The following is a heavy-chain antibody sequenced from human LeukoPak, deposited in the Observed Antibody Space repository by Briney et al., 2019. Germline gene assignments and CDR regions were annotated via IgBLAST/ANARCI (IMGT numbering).Heavy chain of an antibody. D-gene: IGHD3-22*01. V-gene: IGHV3-66*02. J-gene: IGHJ4*02. CDR2: IYSGGST. CDR1: GFTVSSNY. CDR3: AREGIDSSGYSHFDY. Sequence: GGSLRLSCAASGFTVSSNYMSWVRQAPGKGLEWVSVIYSGGSTYYADSVEGRFTISRDNSKNTLYLQMNSLRAEDTAVYYCAREGIDSSGYSHFDYWGQGTLVTVSS.